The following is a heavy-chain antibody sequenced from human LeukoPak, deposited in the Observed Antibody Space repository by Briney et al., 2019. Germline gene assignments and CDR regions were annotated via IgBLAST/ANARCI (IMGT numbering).Heavy chain of an antibody. CDR1: GGSISSSSYY. CDR2: IYYSGST. CDR3: SIAAAGTLIAVAGTFDY. Sequence: ASETLSLTCTVPGGSISSSSYYWGWIRQPPGKGLEWIGSIYYSGSTYYNPSLKSRVTISVDTSKNQFSLKLSSVTAADTAVYYCSIAAAGTLIAVAGTFDYWGQGTLVTVSS. D-gene: IGHD6-13*01. V-gene: IGHV4-39*01. J-gene: IGHJ4*02.